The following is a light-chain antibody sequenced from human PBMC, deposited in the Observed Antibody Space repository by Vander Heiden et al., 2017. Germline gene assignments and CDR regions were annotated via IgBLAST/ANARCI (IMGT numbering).Light chain of an antibody. V-gene: IGKV3-20*01. CDR2: GAT. CDR3: QKYAGSPWT. Sequence: ETVLTQSPGTLSLSPGERATLSCRASQSVSSGYLAWFQKKPGQAPRLVIYGATSRATGIPDRFSGSGSGTDFTLTISRLEPEDFAVYYCQKYAGSPWTFGQGTKVEVK. J-gene: IGKJ1*01. CDR1: QSVSSGY.